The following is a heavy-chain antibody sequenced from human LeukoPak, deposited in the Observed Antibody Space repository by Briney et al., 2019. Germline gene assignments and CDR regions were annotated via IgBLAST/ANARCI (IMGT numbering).Heavy chain of an antibody. CDR3: AKDGYNYGFYYYYMDV. Sequence: GGSLRLSCAASGFTFSSYSMNWVRQAPGKGLEWVSSISSSSSYIYYADSVKGRFTISRDNAKNSLYLQMNSLRAEDTAVYYCAKDGYNYGFYYYYMDVWGKGTTVTVSS. V-gene: IGHV3-21*01. J-gene: IGHJ6*03. CDR2: ISSSSSYI. D-gene: IGHD5-24*01. CDR1: GFTFSSYS.